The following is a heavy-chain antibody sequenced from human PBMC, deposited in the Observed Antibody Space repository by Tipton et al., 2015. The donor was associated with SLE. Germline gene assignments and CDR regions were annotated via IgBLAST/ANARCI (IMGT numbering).Heavy chain of an antibody. CDR2: IYHSGST. Sequence: SLRLSCAVSGGSISSSNWWSWVRQPPGKGLEWIGEIYHSGSTNYNPSLKSRVTISVDKSKNQFSLKLSSVTAADTAVYYCARGQTSSSWGNYYFDYWGQGTLVTVSS. CDR3: ARGQTSSSWGNYYFDY. D-gene: IGHD6-13*01. V-gene: IGHV4-4*02. CDR1: GGSISSSNW. J-gene: IGHJ4*02.